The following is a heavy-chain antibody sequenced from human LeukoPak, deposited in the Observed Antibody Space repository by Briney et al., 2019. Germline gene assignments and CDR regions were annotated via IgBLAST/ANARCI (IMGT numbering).Heavy chain of an antibody. J-gene: IGHJ1*01. Sequence: GGSLRLSCAASGFTVSSNYMSWVRQAPGKGLEWVSVIYSGGSTYYADSVKGRFTISRDNSKNTLYLQMNSLRAEDTAVYYCAKDGGPTYYYDSSGYYRPEYFQHWGQGTLVTVSS. CDR1: GFTVSSNY. CDR3: AKDGGPTYYYDSSGYYRPEYFQH. D-gene: IGHD3-22*01. V-gene: IGHV3-66*01. CDR2: IYSGGST.